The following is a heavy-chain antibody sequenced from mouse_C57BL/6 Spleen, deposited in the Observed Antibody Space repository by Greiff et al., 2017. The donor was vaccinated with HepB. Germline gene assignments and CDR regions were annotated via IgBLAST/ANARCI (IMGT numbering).Heavy chain of an antibody. V-gene: IGHV1-55*01. CDR2: IYPGSGST. CDR1: GYTFTSYW. D-gene: IGHD2-1*01. CDR3: ARPGYGKGYAMDY. Sequence: QVQLQQPGAELVKPGASVKMSCKAPGYTFTSYWITWVKQRPGQGLEWIGDIYPGSGSTNYNEKFKSKATLTVDTSSSTAYMQLSSLTSEDSAVYYCARPGYGKGYAMDYWGQGTSVTVSS. J-gene: IGHJ4*01.